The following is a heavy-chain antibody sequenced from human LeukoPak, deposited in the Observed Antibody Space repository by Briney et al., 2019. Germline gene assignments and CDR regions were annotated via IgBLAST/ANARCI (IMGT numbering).Heavy chain of an antibody. V-gene: IGHV3-23*01. Sequence: GGSLRLSCAASEFTFSSYAMSWVRQAPGKGLEWVSAISGSGGSTYYADSVKGRFTISRDNSKNTLYLQMNSLRAEDTAVYYCAKAKKYCSGGSCYYFDYWGQGTLVTVSS. CDR2: ISGSGGST. CDR1: EFTFSSYA. J-gene: IGHJ4*02. D-gene: IGHD2-15*01. CDR3: AKAKKYCSGGSCYYFDY.